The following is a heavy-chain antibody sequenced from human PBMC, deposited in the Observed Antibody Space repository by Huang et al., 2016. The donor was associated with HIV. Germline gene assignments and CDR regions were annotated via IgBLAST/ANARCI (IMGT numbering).Heavy chain of an antibody. CDR2: IDYSWAT. D-gene: IGHD2-8*02. CDR1: GGPISNSSHY. J-gene: IGHJ3*02. CDR3: VGYCTGGTCFEAFDI. Sequence: QLQLQESGPGLVKPSETLSLTCTVSGGPISNSSHYWGWIRQPPGKGLEWIGGIDYSWATHHNPSLKSRVTMSVDASKSQISLNLISVTAADTALYYCVGYCTGGTCFEAFDIWGQGTRVTVSS. V-gene: IGHV4-39*01.